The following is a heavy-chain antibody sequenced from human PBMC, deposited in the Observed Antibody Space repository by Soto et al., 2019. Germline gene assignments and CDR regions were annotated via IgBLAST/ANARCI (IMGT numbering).Heavy chain of an antibody. V-gene: IGHV1-69*12. CDR2: IVPIFGA. CDR3: ARGGSVYECSGYYHAQL. Sequence: QVQLVQSGAEVKKPGSSVKVSCKSSGGTFSNYGFSWVRQAPGQGLECMGAIVPIFGAEHPQKFQGRVTITADESTNKVFIDLSGLRCEGAEVYDCARGGSVYECSGYYHAQLWGQGTTVTVSS. J-gene: IGHJ6*02. D-gene: IGHD3-22*01. CDR1: GGTFSNYG.